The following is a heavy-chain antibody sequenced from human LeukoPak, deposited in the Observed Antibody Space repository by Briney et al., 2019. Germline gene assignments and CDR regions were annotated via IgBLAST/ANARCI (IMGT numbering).Heavy chain of an antibody. J-gene: IGHJ4*02. V-gene: IGHV4-59*08. CDR2: IHYSGTT. D-gene: IGHD3-9*01. Sequence: SETLSLTCTVSGVSIFSYYWNWIRQPPGQGLEWIGYIHYSGTTNYNPSLKSRVSISIDTSKSQFSLKLTSATAADTAIYYCATGRSIRYFDYWGQGTLVTVSS. CDR1: GVSIFSYY. CDR3: ATGRSIRYFDY.